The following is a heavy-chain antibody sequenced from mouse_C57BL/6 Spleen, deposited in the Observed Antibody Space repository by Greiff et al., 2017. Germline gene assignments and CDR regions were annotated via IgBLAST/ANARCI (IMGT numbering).Heavy chain of an antibody. Sequence: EVQLQQSGPELVKPGASVKMSCKASGYTFTDYNMHWVKQSHGKSLEWIGYINPNNGGTSYNQKFKGKATLTVNKSSSTAYRERRSLTSEDSAVYYCASVPYYGLYYWGQGTTLTVSS. CDR2: INPNNGGT. CDR3: ASVPYYGLYY. J-gene: IGHJ2*01. D-gene: IGHD1-1*01. CDR1: GYTFTDYN. V-gene: IGHV1-22*01.